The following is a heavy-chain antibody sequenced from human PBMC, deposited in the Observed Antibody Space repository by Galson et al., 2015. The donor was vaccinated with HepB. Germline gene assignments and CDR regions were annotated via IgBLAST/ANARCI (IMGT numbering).Heavy chain of an antibody. J-gene: IGHJ4*02. CDR1: GFTFSSYG. Sequence: SLRLSCAASGFTFSSYGMHWVRQAPGKGLEWVAVISYDGSNNYYADSVKGRFTISRDNSKNTLYLHMNSLRAEDTAVFYCAKEVNYGGHLPTDYWGQGTLVTVSS. V-gene: IGHV3-30*18. CDR2: ISYDGSNN. D-gene: IGHD4-23*01. CDR3: AKEVNYGGHLPTDY.